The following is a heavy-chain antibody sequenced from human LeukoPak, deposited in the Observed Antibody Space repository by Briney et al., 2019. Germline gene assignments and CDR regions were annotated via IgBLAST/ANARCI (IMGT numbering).Heavy chain of an antibody. CDR1: GVSFSGYY. D-gene: IGHD3-10*01. J-gene: IGHJ6*03. V-gene: IGHV4-34*01. CDR3: ARGRNTMVRGALGAETRYYYSYYMDV. CDR2: INHSGSN. Sequence: PSETLSLTCAVYGVSFSGYYWSWIRQPPGKGLEWIGEINHSGSNNYNPSLKSTVTISVDTSKNQFSLKLSSVTAADTAVYYCARGRNTMVRGALGAETRYYYSYYMDVWGKGTTVTVSS.